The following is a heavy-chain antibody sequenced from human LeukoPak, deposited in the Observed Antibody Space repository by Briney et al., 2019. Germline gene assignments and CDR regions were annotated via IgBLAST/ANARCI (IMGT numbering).Heavy chain of an antibody. CDR3: ARETQRTDAFDI. D-gene: IGHD6-25*01. CDR2: ISYDGSNK. J-gene: IGHJ3*02. CDR1: GFTFSSYA. V-gene: IGHV3-30*04. Sequence: GGSLRLSCAASGFTFSSYAMHWVRQAPGKGLEWVAVISYDGSNKYYADSVKGRFTISRDNSKNTLYLQMNSLRAEDTAVYYCARETQRTDAFDIWGQGTMVTVSS.